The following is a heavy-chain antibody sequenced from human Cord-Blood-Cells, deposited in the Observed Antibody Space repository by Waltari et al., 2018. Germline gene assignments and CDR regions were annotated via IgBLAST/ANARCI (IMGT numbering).Heavy chain of an antibody. CDR3: ARVPNPHPHYGGDY. Sequence: QVQLQQWGAGLLKPSETLSLTCAVYGGSFSGYYWSWIRQPPGKGLEWIGEINPSGSTNYHPSLKSRVTISVDTSKNQFSLKLSSVTAADTAVYYCARVPNPHPHYGGDYWGQGTLVTVSS. CDR2: INPSGST. D-gene: IGHD4-17*01. J-gene: IGHJ4*02. CDR1: GGSFSGYY. V-gene: IGHV4-34*01.